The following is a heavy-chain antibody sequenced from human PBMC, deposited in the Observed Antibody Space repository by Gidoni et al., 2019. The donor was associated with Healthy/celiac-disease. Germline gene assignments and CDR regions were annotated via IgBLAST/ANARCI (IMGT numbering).Heavy chain of an antibody. CDR3: ARGPYCSGGSCYGGWYFDL. J-gene: IGHJ2*01. Sequence: EVQLVESGGGLVQPGGSLRLSCAASGFTFSSYDMHWVRQATGKGLEWVSAIGTAGDPYDPGAVKGRFTISRENAKNSLYLQMNSLRAGDTAVYYCARGPYCSGGSCYGGWYFDLWGRGTLVTVSS. CDR1: GFTFSSYD. V-gene: IGHV3-13*05. D-gene: IGHD2-15*01. CDR2: IGTAGDP.